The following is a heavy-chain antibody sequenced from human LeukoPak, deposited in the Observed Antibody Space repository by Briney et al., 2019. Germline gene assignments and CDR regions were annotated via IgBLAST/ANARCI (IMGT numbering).Heavy chain of an antibody. V-gene: IGHV4-59*08. D-gene: IGHD5-12*01. CDR1: NGSINNYY. Sequence: SETLSLTCTVSNGSINNYYWSGIRQPPGKGLEWIGYISYSGSTNYSPSLKSRVTISVDSSKHQFSLKLNSVTAADTAVYYCARGGYTGTSFNYWGQGTLVTVSS. CDR2: ISYSGST. J-gene: IGHJ4*02. CDR3: ARGGYTGTSFNY.